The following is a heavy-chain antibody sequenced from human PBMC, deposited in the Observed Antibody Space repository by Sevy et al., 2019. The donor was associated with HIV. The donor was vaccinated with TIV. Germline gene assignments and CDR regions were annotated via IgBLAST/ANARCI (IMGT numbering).Heavy chain of an antibody. Sequence: ASVKVSCKVSGYTLTELSMHWVRQAPGKGLEWMGSFDPEDGETIYAQNFQGRVTMTEDRSTDTAYMELSRLRSEDTAVYYCATTKDYYDSSGYPFDYWGQGTLVTVSS. CDR3: ATTKDYYDSSGYPFDY. CDR1: GYTLTELS. CDR2: FDPEDGET. V-gene: IGHV1-24*01. J-gene: IGHJ4*02. D-gene: IGHD3-22*01.